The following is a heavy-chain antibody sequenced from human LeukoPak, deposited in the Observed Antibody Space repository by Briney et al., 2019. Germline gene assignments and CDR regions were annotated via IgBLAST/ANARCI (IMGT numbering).Heavy chain of an antibody. CDR2: ISYDGSNK. Sequence: GGSLRLSCVASGFTFSSYAMHWVRQAPGKGLEWVAVISYDGSNKYYADSVKGRFTISRDNSKNTLYLQMNSLRAEDTAVYYCARDSSGYVMPRNWFDPWGQGTLVTVSS. CDR3: ARDSSGYVMPRNWFDP. V-gene: IGHV3-30-3*01. J-gene: IGHJ5*02. D-gene: IGHD5-12*01. CDR1: GFTFSSYA.